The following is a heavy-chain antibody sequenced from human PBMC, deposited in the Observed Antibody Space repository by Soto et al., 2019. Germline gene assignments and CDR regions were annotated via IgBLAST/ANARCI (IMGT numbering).Heavy chain of an antibody. D-gene: IGHD2-15*01. CDR2: INPKTGVK. Sequence: ASVKVSCKASGYTFIDYYMHWVRQAPGQGLERKGRINPKTGVKNYAQIFQDWVTMTRDTSIGTAYMELSRLRSDDTAVYYCASASLGYCSGGSCGFDHWGQGTLVTVSS. V-gene: IGHV1-2*04. J-gene: IGHJ4*02. CDR1: GYTFIDYY. CDR3: ASASLGYCSGGSCGFDH.